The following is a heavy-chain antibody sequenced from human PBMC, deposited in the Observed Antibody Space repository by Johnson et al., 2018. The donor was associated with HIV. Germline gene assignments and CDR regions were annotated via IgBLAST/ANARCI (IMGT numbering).Heavy chain of an antibody. V-gene: IGHV3-23*04. Sequence: VESGGGLVQPGGSLRLSCAASGFTFSSYAMGWVRQAPGKGLEWVSAISGSGGSTYYADSVKGRFTISRDNSKNTLYLQMNSLRAEDTAVYYCARVRYYDILTGPDAFDIWGQGTMVTVSS. CDR1: GFTFSSYA. CDR3: ARVRYYDILTGPDAFDI. CDR2: ISGSGGST. D-gene: IGHD3-9*01. J-gene: IGHJ3*02.